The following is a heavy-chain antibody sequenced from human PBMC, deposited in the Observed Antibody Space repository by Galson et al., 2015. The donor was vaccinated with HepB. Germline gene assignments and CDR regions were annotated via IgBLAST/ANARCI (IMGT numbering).Heavy chain of an antibody. D-gene: IGHD2-2*01. CDR3: ARDRGEKYQLLSHAFDI. Sequence: SVKVSCKASGGTFSSYAISWVRQAPGQGLEWMGGIIPIFGTANYAQKFQGRVTITADESTSTAYMELSSLRSEDTAVYYCARDRGEKYQLLSHAFDIWGQGTMVTVSS. V-gene: IGHV1-69*13. J-gene: IGHJ3*02. CDR2: IIPIFGTA. CDR1: GGTFSSYA.